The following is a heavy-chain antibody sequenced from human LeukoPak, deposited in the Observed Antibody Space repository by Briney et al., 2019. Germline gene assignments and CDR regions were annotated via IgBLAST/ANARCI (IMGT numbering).Heavy chain of an antibody. CDR3: ARGSYGDYLRFDY. J-gene: IGHJ4*02. CDR1: GGSISSYY. D-gene: IGHD4-17*01. CDR2: IYYSGST. Sequence: PSETLSLTCTVSGGSISSYYWSWIRQPPGKGLEWIGYIYYSGSTNYNPSLKSRVTISVDTSKNHFSLKLSSLTAADTAVYYCARGSYGDYLRFDYWGQGILVTVSS. V-gene: IGHV4-59*01.